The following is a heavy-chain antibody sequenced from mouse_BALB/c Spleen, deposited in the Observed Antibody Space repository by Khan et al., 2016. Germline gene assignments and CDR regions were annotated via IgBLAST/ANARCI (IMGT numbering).Heavy chain of an antibody. CDR2: INPSTGYT. CDR1: GYTFTSYW. Sequence: LQLQESGAELAKPGASVKMSCKASGYTFTSYWMHWVKQRPGQGLEWIGYINPSTGYTEYNQKFKDKATLTADKSSSTAYMQLSSLTSEDSAVYYCASSSFAYWGQGTLVTVSA. D-gene: IGHD1-1*01. J-gene: IGHJ3*01. CDR3: ASSSFAY. V-gene: IGHV1-7*01.